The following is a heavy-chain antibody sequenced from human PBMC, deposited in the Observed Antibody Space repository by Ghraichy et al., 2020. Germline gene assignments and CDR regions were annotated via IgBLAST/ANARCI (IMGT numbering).Heavy chain of an antibody. J-gene: IGHJ4*02. V-gene: IGHV3-66*01. CDR3: ARNVPVTKRGY. CDR2: IYSVGST. Sequence: LSLTCAASGFTVSNNYLTWVRQAPGKGLEWVSLIYSVGSTYYADSVKGRFTISRDNFKNILYLQMNSLRTEDTAVYYCARNVPVTKRGYWGQGTLVTVSS. CDR1: GFTVSNNY. D-gene: IGHD4-17*01.